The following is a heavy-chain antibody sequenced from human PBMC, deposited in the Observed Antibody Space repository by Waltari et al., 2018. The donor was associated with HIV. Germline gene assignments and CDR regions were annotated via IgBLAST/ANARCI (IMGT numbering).Heavy chain of an antibody. V-gene: IGHV4-34*01. CDR3: ARGERNDYVWGSYRELRD. J-gene: IGHJ4*02. Sequence: QVQLQQWGAGLLKPSETLSLTCAVYGGSFSGYYWSWIRQPPGKGLEWIGEINHSGSTNYNPSLKSRVTISVDTSKNQFSLKLSSVTAADTAVYYCARGERNDYVWGSYRELRDWGQGTLVTVSS. CDR2: INHSGST. D-gene: IGHD3-16*02. CDR1: GGSFSGYY.